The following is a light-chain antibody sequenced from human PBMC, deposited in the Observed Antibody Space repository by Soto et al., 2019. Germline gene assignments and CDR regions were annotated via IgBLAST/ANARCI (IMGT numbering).Light chain of an antibody. J-gene: IGLJ1*01. CDR3: SSFSSSSTLLV. CDR2: DVN. V-gene: IGLV2-14*03. CDR1: TSDIGGYIY. Sequence: QSALTQPASVSGSPGQSITISCTGTTSDIGGYIYVSWYQQHPGKAPELLIFDVNNRPSGVSDRFSGSKSGNTASLTISGLQADDEADYFCSSFSSSSTLLVFGTGTKLTVL.